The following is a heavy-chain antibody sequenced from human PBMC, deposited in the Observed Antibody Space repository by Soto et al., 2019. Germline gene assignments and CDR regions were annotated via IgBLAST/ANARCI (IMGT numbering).Heavy chain of an antibody. CDR3: ARYRREAVAGYTLDY. V-gene: IGHV4-59*01. CDR2: VYNSGST. D-gene: IGHD6-13*01. Sequence: SETLSLTCTVSGGSISSNYWTWIRQPPGKGLEWIGYVYNSGSTNYNPSLKSRVTISEDTSRSQFSLKVNSMSAADTAVYYCARYRREAVAGYTLDYWGQGSLVTVSS. CDR1: GGSISSNY. J-gene: IGHJ4*02.